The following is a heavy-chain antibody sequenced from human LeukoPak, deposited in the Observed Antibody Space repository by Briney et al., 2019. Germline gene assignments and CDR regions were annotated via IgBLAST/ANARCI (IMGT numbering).Heavy chain of an antibody. J-gene: IGHJ4*02. CDR3: ARKRGKGGYDPFDY. CDR2: IYYSGST. Sequence: SETLSLTCGVYGGSFSGYYWSWIRQPPGKGLEWIGYIYYSGSTNYNPSLKSRVTISVDTSKNQFSLKLSSVTAADTAVYYCARKRGKGGYDPFDYWGQGTLVTVPS. CDR1: GGSFSGYY. V-gene: IGHV4-59*01. D-gene: IGHD5-12*01.